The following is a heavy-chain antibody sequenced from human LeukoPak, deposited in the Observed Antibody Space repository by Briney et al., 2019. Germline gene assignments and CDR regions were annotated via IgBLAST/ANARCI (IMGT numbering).Heavy chain of an antibody. D-gene: IGHD4-11*01. J-gene: IGHJ5*02. CDR2: ISSSSSYI. Sequence: GGSLRLSCAASGFTFSSYSMNWVRQAPGKGLEWVSSISSSSSYIYYADSVKGRFTISRDNAKNSLYLQMSRLIAEDTAVYYCARDEGGDYSNYGGASGFDPWGQGTLVTVSS. CDR1: GFTFSSYS. V-gene: IGHV3-21*01. CDR3: ARDEGGDYSNYGGASGFDP.